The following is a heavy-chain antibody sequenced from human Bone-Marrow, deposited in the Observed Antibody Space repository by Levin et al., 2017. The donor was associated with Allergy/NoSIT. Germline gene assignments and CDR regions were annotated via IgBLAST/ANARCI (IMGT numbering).Heavy chain of an antibody. CDR3: VRETLSHYYASNAYYFES. D-gene: IGHD3-22*01. Sequence: RTSETLSLTCTVSGSSISSYYWTWIRQPPGKPLEWIGYIYSNGNTRYNPSLRSRVSMSVDTSKKQFSLKLSSVTAADTAIYFCVRETLSHYYASNAYYFESWGQGTLVTVSS. CDR1: GSSISSYY. J-gene: IGHJ5*01. V-gene: IGHV4-59*01. CDR2: IYSNGNT.